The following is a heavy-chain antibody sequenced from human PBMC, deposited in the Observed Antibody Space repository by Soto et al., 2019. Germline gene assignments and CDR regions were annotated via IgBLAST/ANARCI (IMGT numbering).Heavy chain of an antibody. CDR3: ARELLMINYYYYGMDV. D-gene: IGHD3-16*01. J-gene: IGHJ6*02. CDR1: GFTFSSYG. CDR2: IWYDGSNK. V-gene: IGHV3-33*01. Sequence: GGSLRLSCAASGFTFSSYGMHWVRQAPGKGLEWVAVIWYDGSNKYYADSVKGRFTISRDNSKNTLYLQMNSLRAEDTAVYYCARELLMINYYYYGMDVWGQGTTVTVSS.